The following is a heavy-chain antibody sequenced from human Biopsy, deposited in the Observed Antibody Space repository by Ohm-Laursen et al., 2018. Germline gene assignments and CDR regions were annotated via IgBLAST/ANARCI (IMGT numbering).Heavy chain of an antibody. CDR3: ARDRGYYSDRTVPGYFDL. CDR1: GGSIKSYY. Sequence: TLSLTWPVSGGSIKSYYWNWIRQSPGKGLEWIGFIYYTGHTNYNPSLKSRATISVDTSKNQFSLKVISVTPADTAIYHCARDRGYYSDRTVPGYFDLWGRGTLVTVSS. J-gene: IGHJ2*01. V-gene: IGHV4-59*01. CDR2: IYYTGHT. D-gene: IGHD3-22*01.